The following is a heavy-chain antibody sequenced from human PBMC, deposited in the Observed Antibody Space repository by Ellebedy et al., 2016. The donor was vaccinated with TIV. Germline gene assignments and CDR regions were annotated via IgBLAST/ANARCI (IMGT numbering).Heavy chain of an antibody. CDR1: GGTFSKYA. D-gene: IGHD4-17*01. Sequence: AASVKVSCKASGGTFSKYAISWVRQAPGQGLEWMGGIIPVIGAANYAQKFQGRVIMTRNSSINTAYLELSALRSEDTAMYYCATDRRTTMTTRFDPWGQGTLVTVSS. CDR2: IIPVIGAA. J-gene: IGHJ5*02. V-gene: IGHV1-69*05. CDR3: ATDRRTTMTTRFDP.